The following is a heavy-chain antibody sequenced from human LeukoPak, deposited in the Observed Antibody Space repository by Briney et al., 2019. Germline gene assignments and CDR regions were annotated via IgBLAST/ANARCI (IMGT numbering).Heavy chain of an antibody. CDR1: GFTFSSYA. D-gene: IGHD2-2*01. V-gene: IGHV3-23*01. CDR3: AKDPYGTRYFDY. CDR2: IRGDGGST. J-gene: IGHJ4*02. Sequence: PGGSLRLSCAASGFTFSSYAMSWVRQAPGKGLEWVSVIRGDGGSTYYADSVKGRFTISRDNSKNTVYLQMNSLRAEDTAVYYCAKDPYGTRYFDYWGQGTLVTVSS.